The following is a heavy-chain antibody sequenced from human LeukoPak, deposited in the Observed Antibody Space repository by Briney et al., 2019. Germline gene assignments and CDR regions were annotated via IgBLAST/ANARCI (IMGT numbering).Heavy chain of an antibody. V-gene: IGHV4-4*02. CDR1: GVSISSDNW. Sequence: PSGTLSLTCAVSGVSISSDNWWGWVRQPPGKGLEWIGEIYHSASTNYNPSLKSRVTVSVDKSKNQFSLKLSPVTAADTAVYYCAKLNPSGQKFDYWGQGILVTVSS. CDR2: IYHSAST. D-gene: IGHD1-26*01. CDR3: AKLNPSGQKFDY. J-gene: IGHJ4*02.